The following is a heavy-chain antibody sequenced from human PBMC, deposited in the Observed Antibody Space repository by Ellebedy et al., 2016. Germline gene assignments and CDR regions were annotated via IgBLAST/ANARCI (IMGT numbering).Heavy chain of an antibody. CDR2: ISGSGGST. V-gene: IGHV3-23*01. D-gene: IGHD6-13*01. CDR3: AKDDGSSWYRWFDP. J-gene: IGHJ5*02. CDR1: GFTFSSYA. Sequence: GGSLRLXXAASGFTFSSYAMSWVRQAPGKGLEWVSAISGSGGSTYYADSVKGRFTISRDNSKNTLYLQMNSLRAEDTAVYYCAKDDGSSWYRWFDPWGQGTLVTVSS.